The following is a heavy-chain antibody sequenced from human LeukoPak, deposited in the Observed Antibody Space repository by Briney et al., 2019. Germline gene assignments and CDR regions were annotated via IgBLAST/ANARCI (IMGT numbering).Heavy chain of an antibody. CDR3: ARAPSEIGGYYPEYFRH. CDR1: GFTFSSYW. CDR2: IKGDGNT. J-gene: IGHJ1*01. V-gene: IGHV3-74*01. D-gene: IGHD3-22*01. Sequence: GGSLRLSCAASGFTFSSYWMHWVRQAPGKGLVWVSRIKGDGNTNYADSVKGRFTISRDNAKNTVSLQMNSLRAEDTGVYYCARAPSEIGGYYPEYFRHWGQGTLVAVSS.